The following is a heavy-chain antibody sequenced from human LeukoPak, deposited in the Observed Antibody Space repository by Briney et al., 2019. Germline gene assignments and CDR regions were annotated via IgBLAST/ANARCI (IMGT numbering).Heavy chain of an antibody. D-gene: IGHD6-19*01. Sequence: GGSLRLSCAASGFTFSRYTMNWVRQAPGKGLEWVSSISSGSSYIYYADSLKGRFTISRDNAKNSLYLQMNGLRAEDTAVYYCARDRTQCDYWGQGTLVTVSS. CDR2: ISSGSSYI. CDR1: GFTFSRYT. CDR3: ARDRTQCDY. J-gene: IGHJ4*02. V-gene: IGHV3-21*01.